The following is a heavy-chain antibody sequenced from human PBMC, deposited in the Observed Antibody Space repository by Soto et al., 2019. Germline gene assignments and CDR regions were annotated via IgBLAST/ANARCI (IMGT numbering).Heavy chain of an antibody. Sequence: QVQLVQSGAEVKKPGASVKVSCKASGYTFTSYDINWVRQATGQGREWMGWMNPDSGNTGYAQKFQGRVTMTRNTSISTAYMELSSLRSEATVVYCCAGSILDFDYWGQGTLVTVSS. CDR1: GYTFTSYD. V-gene: IGHV1-8*01. J-gene: IGHJ4*02. CDR3: AGSILDFDY. CDR2: MNPDSGNT.